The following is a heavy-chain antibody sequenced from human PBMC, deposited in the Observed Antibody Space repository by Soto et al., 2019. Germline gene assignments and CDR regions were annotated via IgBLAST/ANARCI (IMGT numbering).Heavy chain of an antibody. Sequence: QVQLVQSGAEVKKPGSSVKVSCKASGGTFSSYTISWVRQAPGQGLEWMGRIIPILGIANYAQKFQGRVMITADKSTSTAYMELSSLRSEDTAVYYCARGDYYDSSGYYLYYWGQGTLVTVSS. CDR2: IIPILGIA. V-gene: IGHV1-69*02. D-gene: IGHD3-22*01. J-gene: IGHJ4*02. CDR3: ARGDYYDSSGYYLYY. CDR1: GGTFSSYT.